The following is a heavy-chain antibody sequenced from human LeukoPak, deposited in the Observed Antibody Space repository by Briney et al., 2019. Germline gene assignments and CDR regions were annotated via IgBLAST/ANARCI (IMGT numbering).Heavy chain of an antibody. Sequence: SQTLSLTCAISGDSVSTESAAWNWIRQSPSRGLEWLGRTYYRSKWYKDYSVSEKSRITINPGTSKNQLSLQLNSVTPEDTAVYYCAREVDSTLAYWGQGTLVTVSS. J-gene: IGHJ4*02. CDR3: AREVDSTLAY. CDR1: GDSVSTESAA. V-gene: IGHV6-1*01. CDR2: TYYRSKWYK. D-gene: IGHD5-12*01.